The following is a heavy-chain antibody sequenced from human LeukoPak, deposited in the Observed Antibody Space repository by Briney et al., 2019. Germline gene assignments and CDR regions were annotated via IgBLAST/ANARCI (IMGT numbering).Heavy chain of an antibody. Sequence: ASAKVTCKASGYTFTSYHMHWVRQAPGQGLEWMGWINPNSGGTNYAQKFQGRVTMTRDTSISTAYMELSRLRSDDTAVYYCARGMVQLERPSFDYWGQGTLVTVSS. V-gene: IGHV1-2*02. CDR2: INPNSGGT. CDR1: GYTFTSYH. J-gene: IGHJ4*02. D-gene: IGHD1-1*01. CDR3: ARGMVQLERPSFDY.